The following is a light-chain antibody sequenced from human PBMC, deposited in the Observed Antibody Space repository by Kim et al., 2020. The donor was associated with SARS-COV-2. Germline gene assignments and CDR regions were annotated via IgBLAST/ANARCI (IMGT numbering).Light chain of an antibody. CDR2: DVN. J-gene: IGLJ2*01. V-gene: IGLV2-14*04. CDR3: SSYTSRSTLV. Sequence: GQSITISCTGTGSDIGGYNYVSWYQEHPGKAPRVIIYDVNKRPSGVSNRFSASKSGNTASLTISGLQGEDEADYYCSSYTSRSTLVFGGGTQLTVL. CDR1: GSDIGGYNY.